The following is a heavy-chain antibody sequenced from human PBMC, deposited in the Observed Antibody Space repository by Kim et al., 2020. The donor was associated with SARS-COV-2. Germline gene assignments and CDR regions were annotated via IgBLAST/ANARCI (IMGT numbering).Heavy chain of an antibody. Sequence: GESLKISCKGSGYSFTSYWIGWVRQMPGKGLEWMGIIYPGDSDTRYSPSFQGQVTISADKSISTAYLQWSSLKASDTAMYYCAFSPGGSSSGDGLDYWGQGTLVTVSS. V-gene: IGHV5-51*01. CDR2: IYPGDSDT. J-gene: IGHJ4*02. CDR3: AFSPGGSSSGDGLDY. CDR1: GYSFTSYW. D-gene: IGHD6-6*01.